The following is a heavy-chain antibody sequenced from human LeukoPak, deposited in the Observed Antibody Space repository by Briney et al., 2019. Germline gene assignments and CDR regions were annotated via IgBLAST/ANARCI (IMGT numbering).Heavy chain of an antibody. J-gene: IGHJ4*02. D-gene: IGHD3-10*01. CDR2: INPDSGGT. CDR1: GYSFTGYY. CDR3: ARDAISRGIIDY. V-gene: IGHV1-2*02. Sequence: ASVKVSCXASGYSFTGYYVHWVRQAPGQGLEWMGWINPDSGGTNFAQNFQGRVTMTRDTSISTTYMELSRLTSDDTAVYYCARDAISRGIIDYWGQGSLVTVS.